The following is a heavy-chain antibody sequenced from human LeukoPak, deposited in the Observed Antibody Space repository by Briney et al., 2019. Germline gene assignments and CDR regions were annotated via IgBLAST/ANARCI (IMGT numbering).Heavy chain of an antibody. J-gene: IGHJ4*02. CDR2: IYSGGNT. Sequence: GGSLRLSCAASGFTFSRYAMNWVRQAPGKGLEWVSVIYSGGNTYYADSVKGRFIISRDNSKNTLYLQMNTLRAEDTAVYFCARVENSYDSSGYFPDWGQGTLVTVSS. D-gene: IGHD3-22*01. CDR1: GFTFSRYA. CDR3: ARVENSYDSSGYFPD. V-gene: IGHV3-66*01.